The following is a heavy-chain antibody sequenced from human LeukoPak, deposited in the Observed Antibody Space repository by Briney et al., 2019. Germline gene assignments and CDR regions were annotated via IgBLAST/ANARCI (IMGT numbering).Heavy chain of an antibody. CDR3: ARTDTIFIFPDV. V-gene: IGHV3-7*01. Sequence: EQSLRLSCAASGFTFSSYWMSWVRQAPGKGLEWVANIKQDGSEKYYVDSVKGRFTISRDNAKNSLYLQMNSLRAEDTAVYYCARTDTIFIFPDVWGKGTTVTVSS. D-gene: IGHD3-3*01. CDR1: GFTFSSYW. CDR2: IKQDGSEK. J-gene: IGHJ6*04.